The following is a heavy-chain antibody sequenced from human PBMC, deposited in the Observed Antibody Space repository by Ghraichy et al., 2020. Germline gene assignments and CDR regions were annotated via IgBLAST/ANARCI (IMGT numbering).Heavy chain of an antibody. D-gene: IGHD2-21*02. J-gene: IGHJ4*02. CDR2: ISSSSNHI. CDR3: ARGGLRATAKADY. CDR1: GFTFSSYS. Sequence: GGSLRLSCAASGFTFSSYSMNWVRQAPGKGLEWVSSISSSSNHIYYADSVKGRFTISRDNAKNSLYLQMNSLRAEDTAVYYCARGGLRATAKADYWGQGTLVTGSS. V-gene: IGHV3-21*01.